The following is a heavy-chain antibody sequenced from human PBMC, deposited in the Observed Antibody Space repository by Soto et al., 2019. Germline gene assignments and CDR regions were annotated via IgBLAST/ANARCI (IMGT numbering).Heavy chain of an antibody. J-gene: IGHJ6*02. CDR1: GGSISSGGYY. V-gene: IGHV4-31*03. CDR3: ARGDYDFWSGYPRRGMDV. Sequence: QVQLQESGPGLVKPSQTLSLTCTVSGGSISSGGYYWSWIRQHPGKGLEWIGYIYYSGSTYYNPSLKCRVTISSNTSKHQVYLKLSSVTAADTAVYYCARGDYDFWSGYPRRGMDVWGQGTTVTVAS. D-gene: IGHD3-3*01. CDR2: IYYSGST.